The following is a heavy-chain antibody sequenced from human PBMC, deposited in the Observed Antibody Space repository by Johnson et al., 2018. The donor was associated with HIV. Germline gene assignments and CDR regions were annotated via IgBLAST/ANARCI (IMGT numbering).Heavy chain of an antibody. J-gene: IGHJ3*02. D-gene: IGHD1-14*01. CDR3: TRGPRNPGLDAFHI. CDR1: GFTFDDYA. Sequence: VQLVESGGGLVQPGRSLRLSCAASGFTFDDYAMHWVRQAPGKGLEWVSGISWNSGSIGYADSVKGRFTISRDNAKNSLYLQMNSLKTEDTAVYYCTRGPRNPGLDAFHIWGQGTMVTVSS. V-gene: IGHV3-9*01. CDR2: ISWNSGSI.